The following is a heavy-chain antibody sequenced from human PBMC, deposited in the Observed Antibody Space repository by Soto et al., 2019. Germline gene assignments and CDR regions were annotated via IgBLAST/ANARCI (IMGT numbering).Heavy chain of an antibody. V-gene: IGHV1-69*15. D-gene: IGHD2-15*01. Sequence: QVQLVQSGAEVKKPGSSVKVSCKASGGTFSNYAITWVRQAPGQGLEWLGRIIPIFGTRDYAQKFQGRVTISADEXTXXAYMELSSLRSDDTAVDYCAKDGGREGYFGNWFDPWGQGTLVTVSS. J-gene: IGHJ5*02. CDR2: IIPIFGTR. CDR3: AKDGGREGYFGNWFDP. CDR1: GGTFSNYA.